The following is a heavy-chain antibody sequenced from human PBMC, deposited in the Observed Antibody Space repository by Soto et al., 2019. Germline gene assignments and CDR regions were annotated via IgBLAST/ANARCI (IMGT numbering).Heavy chain of an antibody. Sequence: GGSLRLSCAASGFTFSNAWMSWVRQAPGKGLEWVGRIKSKTDGGTTDYAAPVKGRFTISRDDSKNTLYLQMNSLKTEDTAVYYCTTERGGAAAEIDYWGQGTLVTVSS. CDR2: IKSKTDGGTT. CDR3: TTERGGAAAEIDY. D-gene: IGHD6-13*01. CDR1: GFTFSNAW. J-gene: IGHJ4*02. V-gene: IGHV3-15*01.